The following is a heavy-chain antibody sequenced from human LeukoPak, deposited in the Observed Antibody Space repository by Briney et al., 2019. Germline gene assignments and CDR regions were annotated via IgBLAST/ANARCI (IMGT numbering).Heavy chain of an antibody. CDR3: ARRRITMVRGVISPQGRWFDP. CDR2: IYTSGTT. J-gene: IGHJ5*02. V-gene: IGHV4-61*02. Sequence: PSETLSLTCTVSGGAISSGTYYWSWIRQSAGKGLEWIGRIYTSGTTNSNPSLKSRVTISVDTSKNQFSLKLSSVTAADTAVYYCARRRITMVRGVISPQGRWFDPWGQGTLVTVSS. CDR1: GGAISSGTYY. D-gene: IGHD3-10*01.